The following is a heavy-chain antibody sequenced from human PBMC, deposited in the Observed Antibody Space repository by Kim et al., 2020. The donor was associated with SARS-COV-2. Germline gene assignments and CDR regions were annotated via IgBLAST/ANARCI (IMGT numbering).Heavy chain of an antibody. CDR3: TRVRFDSSGRVGSYHNPDYFDY. V-gene: IGHV3-49*04. CDR2: IRSKAYGGTT. Sequence: GGSLRLSCTASGFTFGDYAMSWVRQAPGKGLEWVGFIRSKAYGGTTEYAASVKGRFTISRDDSKSIAYLQMNSLKTQDTAVYYCTRVRFDSSGRVGSYHNPDYFDYWGQGTLGTVSA. J-gene: IGHJ4*02. CDR1: GFTFGDYA. D-gene: IGHD3-22*01.